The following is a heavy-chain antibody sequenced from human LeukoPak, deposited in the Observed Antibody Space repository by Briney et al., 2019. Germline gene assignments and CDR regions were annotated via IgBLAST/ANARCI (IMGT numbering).Heavy chain of an antibody. CDR3: ARGGGYSYGLDY. CDR2: IYYSGST. J-gene: IGHJ4*02. V-gene: IGHV4-59*01. D-gene: IGHD5-18*01. CDR1: GGSISSYY. Sequence: SETLSLTCTVSGGSISSYYWSWIRQPPGKGLEWIGYIYYSGSTNYNPSLKGRVTISVDTSKNQFSLKLSSVTAADTAVYYCARGGGYSYGLDYWGQGTLVTVSS.